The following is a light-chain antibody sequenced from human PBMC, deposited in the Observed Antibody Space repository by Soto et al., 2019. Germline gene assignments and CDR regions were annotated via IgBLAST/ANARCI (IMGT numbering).Light chain of an antibody. Sequence: QSVLTQPPSASASPGQSVTISCTGTSSDIGGYNYVSWYQQHPGKAPKLMIYEVSRRPSGVPDRFSGSTSGNTASLTVSGLQAEDEADYYCSSYAGSNSYVVFGGGTQLTVL. CDR3: SSYAGSNSYVV. V-gene: IGLV2-8*01. J-gene: IGLJ2*01. CDR1: SSDIGGYNY. CDR2: EVS.